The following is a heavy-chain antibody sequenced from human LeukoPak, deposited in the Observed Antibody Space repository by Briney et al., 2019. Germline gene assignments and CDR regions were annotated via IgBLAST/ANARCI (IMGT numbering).Heavy chain of an antibody. CDR2: IYYSGST. J-gene: IGHJ4*02. Sequence: SETLSLTCSVSGGSIRDYYWSWIRQPPGKGLEWIGYIYYSGSTNYNPSLKSRVTISVDTSKNQFSLRLSSVTAADTAVYFCARDGLSFHSSGEIDYWGQGTLVTVSS. V-gene: IGHV4-59*12. D-gene: IGHD3-10*01. CDR1: GGSIRDYY. CDR3: ARDGLSFHSSGEIDY.